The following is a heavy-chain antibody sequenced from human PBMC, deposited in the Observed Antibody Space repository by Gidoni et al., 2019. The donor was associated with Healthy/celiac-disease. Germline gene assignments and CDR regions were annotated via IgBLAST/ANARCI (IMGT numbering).Heavy chain of an antibody. J-gene: IGHJ6*02. D-gene: IGHD5-18*01. CDR2: IDWDDDK. V-gene: IGHV2-70*01. Sequence: QVTLRESGPALVKPTQTLTLTCTFSGFSLSTSGMCVSWIRQPPGKALEWLALIDWDDDKYYSTSLKTRLTISKDTSKNQVVLTMTNMDPVDTATYYCARGYSYGYYYYGMDVWGQGTTVTVSS. CDR3: ARGYSYGYYYYGMDV. CDR1: GFSLSTSGMC.